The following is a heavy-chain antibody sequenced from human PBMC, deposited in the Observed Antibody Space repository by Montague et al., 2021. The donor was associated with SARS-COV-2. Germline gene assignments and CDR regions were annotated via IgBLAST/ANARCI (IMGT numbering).Heavy chain of an antibody. D-gene: IGHD3-22*01. CDR1: GGSISSGGYY. CDR2: IYYSGST. J-gene: IGHJ3*02. Sequence: TLSLTCTVSGGSISSGGYYWSWIRQHPGKGLEWIGYIYYSGSTYYNPSLKSRVTISVDTSKNRLSLKLSSVTAADTAVYYCARAGTITMIVVVIDAFDIWGQGTMVTVSS. V-gene: IGHV4-31*03. CDR3: ARAGTITMIVVVIDAFDI.